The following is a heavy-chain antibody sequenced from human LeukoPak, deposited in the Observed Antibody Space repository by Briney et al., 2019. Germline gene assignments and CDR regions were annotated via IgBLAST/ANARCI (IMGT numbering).Heavy chain of an antibody. D-gene: IGHD3-22*01. CDR3: TTDIRGSYDGSGPNG. Sequence: GGSLRLSCAASGFTFSNAWMSWVRQAPGKGLEWVGRARGKTDGGTTDYAAPVKGRFTISRDDSENTLYLQMNSLKTEDTAVYYCTTDIRGSYDGSGPNGWGQGTLVTVSS. CDR2: ARGKTDGGTT. CDR1: GFTFSNAW. V-gene: IGHV3-15*01. J-gene: IGHJ4*02.